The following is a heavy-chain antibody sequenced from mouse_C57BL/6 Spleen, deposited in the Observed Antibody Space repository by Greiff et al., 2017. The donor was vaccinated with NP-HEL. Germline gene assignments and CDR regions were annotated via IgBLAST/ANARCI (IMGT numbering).Heavy chain of an antibody. Sequence: VQGVESGPGLVAPSQSLSITCTVSGFSLTSYAISWVRQPPGKGLEWLGVIWTGGGTNYNSALKSRLSISKDNSKSQVFLKMNSLQTDDTARYYCAREGYDYDDGYFDVWGTGTTVTVSS. V-gene: IGHV2-9-1*01. CDR3: AREGYDYDDGYFDV. D-gene: IGHD2-4*01. CDR1: GFSLTSYA. CDR2: IWTGGGT. J-gene: IGHJ1*03.